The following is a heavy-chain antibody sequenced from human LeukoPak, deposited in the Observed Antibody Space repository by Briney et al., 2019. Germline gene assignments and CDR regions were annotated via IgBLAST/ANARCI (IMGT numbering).Heavy chain of an antibody. CDR3: AKRFGGVIVRLLLDI. J-gene: IGHJ3*02. V-gene: IGHV3-23*01. D-gene: IGHD3-16*02. CDR1: GFTFSSYA. Sequence: PGGSLRLSCAASGFTFSSYAMSWVRQAPGKGLEWVSAISGSGGSAYYADSVKGRFTISRDNSKNTLYLQMNSLRAEDTAVYYCAKRFGGVIVRLLLDIWGQGTMVTVSS. CDR2: ISGSGGSA.